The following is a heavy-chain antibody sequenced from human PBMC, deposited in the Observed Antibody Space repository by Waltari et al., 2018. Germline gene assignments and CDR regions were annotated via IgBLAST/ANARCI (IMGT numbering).Heavy chain of an antibody. CDR1: GYTFTNYD. Sequence: QVQLVQSGAEVKKPGASVKVSCKTSGYTFTNYDINWLRQAAGQGLEWVGWMNPNNGRKASAQKVEGRVAMTRDASIGTAYIELTSLTSEDTAVYFCARSRWDRSCVGASCEGVWFDPWGQGTLVTVSA. V-gene: IGHV1-8*01. CDR2: MNPNNGRK. D-gene: IGHD2-21*01. CDR3: ARSRWDRSCVGASCEGVWFDP. J-gene: IGHJ5*02.